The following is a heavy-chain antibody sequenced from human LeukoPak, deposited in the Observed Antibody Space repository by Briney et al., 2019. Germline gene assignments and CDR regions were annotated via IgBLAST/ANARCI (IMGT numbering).Heavy chain of an antibody. Sequence: GGSLRLSCAAPGFTFSSYVMSWVRQAPGKGLEWVSGISGSGDSTYYADYVKGRFTISRDNSKNTLYLQMNSLRVEDTAAYHCAKARAPSGWFNSDYWGQGTLVTVSS. CDR1: GFTFSSYV. D-gene: IGHD6-19*01. CDR3: AKARAPSGWFNSDY. V-gene: IGHV3-23*01. J-gene: IGHJ4*02. CDR2: ISGSGDST.